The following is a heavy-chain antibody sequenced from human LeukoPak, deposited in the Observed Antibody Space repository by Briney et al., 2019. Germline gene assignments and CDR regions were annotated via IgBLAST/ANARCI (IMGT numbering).Heavy chain of an antibody. Sequence: GGSLRLSCAASGFTFDDYAMHWVRQAPGKGLEWVSGISWNSGSIGYADSVKGRFTISRDNAKNSLYLQMNSLRAEDTAVYYCARVRSGYYPDYWGQGTLVTVSS. CDR1: GFTFDDYA. CDR3: ARVRSGYYPDY. CDR2: ISWNSGSI. V-gene: IGHV3-9*01. D-gene: IGHD3-22*01. J-gene: IGHJ4*02.